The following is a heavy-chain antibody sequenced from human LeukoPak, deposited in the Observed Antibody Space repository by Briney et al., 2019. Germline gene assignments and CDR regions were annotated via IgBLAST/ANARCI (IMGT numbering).Heavy chain of an antibody. D-gene: IGHD1-7*01. J-gene: IGHJ4*02. CDR1: GFTFSSYA. CDR3: ANTHNWNWEDY. V-gene: IGHV3-23*01. CDR2: ISGSGGST. Sequence: GGSLRLSFAASGFTFSSYAMRWVRQAPGKGLEWVSAISGSGGSTYYADSVKGRFTISRDNSKNTLCLQMNSLRAEDTAVYYCANTHNWNWEDYWGQGTLVTVSS.